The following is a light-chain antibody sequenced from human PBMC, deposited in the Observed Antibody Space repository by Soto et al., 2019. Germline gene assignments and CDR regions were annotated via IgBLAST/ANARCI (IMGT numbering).Light chain of an antibody. CDR1: QSVSSNY. V-gene: IGKV3-20*01. J-gene: IGKJ1*01. CDR3: QQYGNSPWT. CDR2: GAS. Sequence: EIVLTQSPGTLSLSPGERATLSCRASQSVSSNYLAWYQQKPGQAPRLLIYGASSRATGIPERVSGSGSGTDFTLTISRLEPEDFVVYYCQQYGNSPWTFGQGTKVEIK.